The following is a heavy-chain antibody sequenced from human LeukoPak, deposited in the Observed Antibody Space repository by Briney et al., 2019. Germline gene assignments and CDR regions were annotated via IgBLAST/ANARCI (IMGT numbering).Heavy chain of an antibody. CDR1: GGSISSYY. V-gene: IGHV4-4*09. Sequence: SETLSLTCTVSGGSISSYYWSWIRQPPGKGLEWIGYIYTSGSTNYNPSHKSRVTISVDTSKNQFSLKLSSVTAADTAVYYCARRHYFLDYWGQGTLVTVSS. CDR2: IYTSGST. CDR3: ARRHYFLDY. J-gene: IGHJ4*02.